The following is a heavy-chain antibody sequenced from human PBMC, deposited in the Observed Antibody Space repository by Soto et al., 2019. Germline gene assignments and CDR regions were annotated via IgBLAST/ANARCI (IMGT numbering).Heavy chain of an antibody. D-gene: IGHD6-13*01. CDR1: AFTFSSYA. Sequence: GGSLRLSCAASAFTFSSYAMIWVRQAPGKGLEWVSAISVSGGSTFYADSVKGRFTISRDNSKNTLYLQMNSLRAEDTAVYYCAKEGGQQLSSAFDIWGQGTMVTVS. J-gene: IGHJ3*02. V-gene: IGHV3-23*01. CDR3: AKEGGQQLSSAFDI. CDR2: ISVSGGST.